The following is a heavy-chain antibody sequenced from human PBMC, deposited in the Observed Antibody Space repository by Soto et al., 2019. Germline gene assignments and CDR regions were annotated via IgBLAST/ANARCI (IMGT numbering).Heavy chain of an antibody. CDR3: ARGDYFDY. CDR2: ISYDGSNK. Sequence: QVQLVESGGGVVQPGRSLRLSCAASGFTFSSYAMHWVRQAPGKGLEWVAVISYDGSNKYYADSVKGRFTISRDNSKNTLYLQMNSLRAEDRAVYYCARGDYFDYWGQGTLVTVSS. J-gene: IGHJ4*02. CDR1: GFTFSSYA. V-gene: IGHV3-30-3*01.